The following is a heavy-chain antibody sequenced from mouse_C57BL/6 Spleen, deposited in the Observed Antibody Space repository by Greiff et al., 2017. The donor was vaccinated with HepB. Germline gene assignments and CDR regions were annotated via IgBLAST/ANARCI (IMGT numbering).Heavy chain of an antibody. CDR2: IDPSDSYT. V-gene: IGHV1-50*01. CDR3: ASAGILLDY. CDR1: GYTFTSYW. D-gene: IGHD4-1*01. J-gene: IGHJ2*01. Sequence: QVQLQQPGAELVKPGASVKLSCKASGYTFTSYWMQWVKQRPGQGLEWIGEIDPSDSYTNYNQKFKGKATLTVDTSSSTAYLQLSSLTSEDSAVSYCASAGILLDYWGQGTTLTVSS.